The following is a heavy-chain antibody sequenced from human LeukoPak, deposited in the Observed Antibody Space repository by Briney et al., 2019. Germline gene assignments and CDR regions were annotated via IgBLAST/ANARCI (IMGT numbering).Heavy chain of an antibody. J-gene: IGHJ4*02. CDR3: LNEHGG. CDR2: ISPASGAT. D-gene: IGHD1-1*01. Sequence: ASVKVSCRASGYTFTGSYMHWVRQAPGQGFEWIGWISPASGATKYAQNFQGRVTLTTYTSITTAYMELSSLTSDDTASYYCLNEHGGWGQGTPVTVSS. CDR1: GYTFTGSY. V-gene: IGHV1-2*02.